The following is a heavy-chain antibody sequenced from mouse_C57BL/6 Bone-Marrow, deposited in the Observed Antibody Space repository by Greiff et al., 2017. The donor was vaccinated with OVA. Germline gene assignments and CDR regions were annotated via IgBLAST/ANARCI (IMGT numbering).Heavy chain of an antibody. CDR2: IFPGSGST. V-gene: IGHV1-75*01. CDR1: GYTFTDYY. CDR3: ARSLHYYGSSRYFDY. Sequence: QVQLQQSGPELVKPGASVKISCKASGYTFTDYYINWVKQRPGQGLEWIGWIFPGSGSTYYNEKFKGKATLTVDKSSSTAYMLLSSLTSEDSAVYFGARSLHYYGSSRYFDYWGQGTTLTVSS. J-gene: IGHJ2*01. D-gene: IGHD1-1*01.